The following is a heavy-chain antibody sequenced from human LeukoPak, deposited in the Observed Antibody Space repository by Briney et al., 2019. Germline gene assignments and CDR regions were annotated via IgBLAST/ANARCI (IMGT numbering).Heavy chain of an antibody. CDR3: ARDSGRDVPQGDDDSSGYYLEYFQH. Sequence: PSETLSLTCTVSGGSISSGGYYWSWIRQPPGKGLEWIGYIYYSGSTYYNPSLKSRVTISVDTSKNQFSLKLSSVTAADTAVYYCARDSGRDVPQGDDDSSGYYLEYFQHWGQGTLVTVSS. CDR2: IYYSGST. J-gene: IGHJ1*01. CDR1: GGSISSGGYY. D-gene: IGHD3-22*01. V-gene: IGHV4-30-4*08.